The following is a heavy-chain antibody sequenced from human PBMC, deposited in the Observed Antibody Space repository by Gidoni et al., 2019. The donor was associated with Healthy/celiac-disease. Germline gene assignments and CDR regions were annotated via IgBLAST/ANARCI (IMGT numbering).Heavy chain of an antibody. J-gene: IGHJ3*02. Sequence: QVQLVESGGGVVQPGRSLRLSCAASGFTFSRYGMHWVRQAPGKGLEWVAVISYDGSNKYYADSVKGRFTISRDNSKNTLYLQMNSLRAEDTAVYYCAKFYGGNTAGSPSNAFDIWGQGTMVTVSS. V-gene: IGHV3-30*18. CDR3: AKFYGGNTAGSPSNAFDI. D-gene: IGHD4-17*01. CDR1: GFTFSRYG. CDR2: ISYDGSNK.